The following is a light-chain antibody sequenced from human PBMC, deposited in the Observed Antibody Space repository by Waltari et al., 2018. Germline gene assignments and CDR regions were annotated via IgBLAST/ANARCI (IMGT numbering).Light chain of an antibody. CDR2: GAS. CDR1: QSIGSA. V-gene: IGKV3D-15*01. CDR3: QQYDVWPLT. J-gene: IGKJ4*01. Sequence: EIELTQSPATLSVSPGERATLSYRASQSIGSALAWYQQKPGQGPRLLFYGASTRATGIPARFSGSGSGTDFTLTISGLQSEDFADYYCQQYDVWPLTFGGGTKVHIK.